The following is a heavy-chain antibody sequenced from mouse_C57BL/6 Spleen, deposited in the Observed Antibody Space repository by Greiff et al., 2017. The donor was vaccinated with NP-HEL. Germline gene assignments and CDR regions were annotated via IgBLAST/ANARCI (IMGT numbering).Heavy chain of an antibody. D-gene: IGHD3-2*02. Sequence: QVQLQQPGAELVMPGASVKLSCKASGYTFTSYWMHWVKQRPGQGLEWIGEIDPSDSYTNYNQKFKGKSTLTVDKSSSTAYMQLSSLTSEDSAVYYWARWRDSSGYVGYWGQGTTLTVSS. CDR1: GYTFTSYW. J-gene: IGHJ2*01. V-gene: IGHV1-69*01. CDR3: ARWRDSSGYVGY. CDR2: IDPSDSYT.